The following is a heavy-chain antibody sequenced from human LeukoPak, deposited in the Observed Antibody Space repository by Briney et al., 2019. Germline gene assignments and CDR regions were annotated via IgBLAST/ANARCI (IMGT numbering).Heavy chain of an antibody. CDR3: VRDFGGSRDY. V-gene: IGHV3-74*01. D-gene: IGHD3-10*01. CDR1: GFTFSSSA. J-gene: IGHJ4*02. CDR2: INEDGSTI. Sequence: GGSLRLSCAASGFTFSSSAMSWVRQVPGKGLEWVSRINEDGSTINYADSVKGRFTISRDNAKNTLYLQMDSLRAEDTAVYYCVRDFGGSRDYWGQGTLVIVSS.